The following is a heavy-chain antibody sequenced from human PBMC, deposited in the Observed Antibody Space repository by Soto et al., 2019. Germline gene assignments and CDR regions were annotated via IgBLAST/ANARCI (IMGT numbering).Heavy chain of an antibody. J-gene: IGHJ6*02. V-gene: IGHV3-30*03. CDR3: ARDRGLELYCYYGMDV. D-gene: IGHD1-7*01. CDR1: GFTFSNYG. CDR2: ISYDGSNT. Sequence: PGGSLRLSCAASGFTFSNYGMNWVRQAPGKGLEWVAFISYDGSNTYYADSVKGRFTISRDNSKNTLYLQMNSLRAEDTAVYYCARDRGLELYCYYGMDVWGQGTTVTVSS.